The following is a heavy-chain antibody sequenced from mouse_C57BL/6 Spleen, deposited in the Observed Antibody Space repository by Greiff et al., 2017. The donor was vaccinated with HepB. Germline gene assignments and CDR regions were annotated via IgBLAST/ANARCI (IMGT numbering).Heavy chain of an antibody. D-gene: IGHD1-1*01. J-gene: IGHJ3*01. CDR3: AREYYGSSSWFAY. V-gene: IGHV5-4*01. Sequence: EVQVVESGGGLVKPGGSLKLSCAASGFTFSSYAMSWVRQTPEKRLEWVATISDGGSYTYYPDNVKGRFTISRDNAKNNLYLQMSHLKSEDTAMYYCAREYYGSSSWFAYWGQGTLVTVSA. CDR1: GFTFSSYA. CDR2: ISDGGSYT.